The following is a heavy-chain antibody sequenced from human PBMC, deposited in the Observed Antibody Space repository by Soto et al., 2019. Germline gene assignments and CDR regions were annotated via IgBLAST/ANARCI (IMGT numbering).Heavy chain of an antibody. CDR1: GYTFTSYD. V-gene: IGHV1-8*01. Sequence: QVQLVQSGAEVKKPGASVKVSCKASGYTFTSYDINWVRQATGQGLEWMGWMTPNSGNTGYAQKFQGRVTMTRDTSISTGYTEHRTLRSDDTARYNCAKEDEGASDIGGQGTMVPVPS. CDR3: AKEDEGASDI. CDR2: MTPNSGNT. J-gene: IGHJ3*02.